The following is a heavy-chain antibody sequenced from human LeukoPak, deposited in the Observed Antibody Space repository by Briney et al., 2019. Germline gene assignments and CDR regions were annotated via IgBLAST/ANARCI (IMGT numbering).Heavy chain of an antibody. CDR1: GYTFTGYY. Sequence: ASVKVSCTASGYTFTGYYMHWVRQAPGQGLEWMGWINPNSGGTNYAQKFQGRVTMTRDTSISTAYMELSRLRSDDTAVYYCARGGISSSWYGLAYYFDYWGQGTLVTVSS. CDR2: INPNSGGT. D-gene: IGHD6-13*01. CDR3: ARGGISSSWYGLAYYFDY. J-gene: IGHJ4*02. V-gene: IGHV1-2*02.